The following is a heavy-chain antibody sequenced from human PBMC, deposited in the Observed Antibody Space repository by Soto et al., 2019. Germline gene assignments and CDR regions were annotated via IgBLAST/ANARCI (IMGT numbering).Heavy chain of an antibody. CDR1: GGTFSSYA. J-gene: IGHJ6*02. V-gene: IGHV1-69*06. Sequence: GASVKVSCKASGGTFSSYAISWVRQAPGQGLEWMGGIIPIFGTANYAQKFQGRVTITADKSTSTAYMELSSLRSEDTAVYYCARDRVVVVLAAILYSGMDVWGQGTTVTV. CDR2: IIPIFGTA. D-gene: IGHD2-2*01. CDR3: ARDRVVVVLAAILYSGMDV.